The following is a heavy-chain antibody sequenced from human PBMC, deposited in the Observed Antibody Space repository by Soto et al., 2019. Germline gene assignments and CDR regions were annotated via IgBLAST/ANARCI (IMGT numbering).Heavy chain of an antibody. D-gene: IGHD3-22*01. CDR3: ARSYDSSGYIYYYYGMDG. V-gene: IGHV1-18*01. CDR1: GYTFTSYV. Sequence: ASVKVSCKASGYTFTSYVISWVRQAPGQGLEWMGWISAYNGNTNYAQKLQGRVTMTTDTSTSTAYMELRSLRSDDTAVYYCARSYDSSGYIYYYYGMDGWGQGTTVTVSS. CDR2: ISAYNGNT. J-gene: IGHJ6*02.